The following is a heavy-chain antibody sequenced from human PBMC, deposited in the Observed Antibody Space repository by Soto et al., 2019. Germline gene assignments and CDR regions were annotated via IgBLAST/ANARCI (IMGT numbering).Heavy chain of an antibody. CDR1: GFTFRNYD. D-gene: IGHD5-18*01. CDR3: ARTDSDFYGLDV. Sequence: EVQLVESGGGLVQPGGSLRLSCEASGFTFRNYDMHWVRQGTGKGLEWVSGISAAGDPDYADSVAGRFTISRENAQNSFFLQMNSLRVGDTAVYYCARTDSDFYGLDVWGQGTTVIVSS. CDR2: ISAAGDP. J-gene: IGHJ6*02. V-gene: IGHV3-13*05.